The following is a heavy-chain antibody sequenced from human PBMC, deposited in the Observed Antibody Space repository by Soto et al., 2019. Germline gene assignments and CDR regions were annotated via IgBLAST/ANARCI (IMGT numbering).Heavy chain of an antibody. CDR3: AKEPVGPDWYFDL. Sequence: PGGSLRLSCAASGFNFSRYDMTWVRQAPGKGPEWLTNLTPDGSTKSYIDSVRGRFTISRDNTKNSLYLQMNSLRAEDTAVYNCAKEPVGPDWYFDLWGRGTLVTVS. CDR2: LTPDGSTK. J-gene: IGHJ2*01. V-gene: IGHV3-7*03. CDR1: GFNFSRYD.